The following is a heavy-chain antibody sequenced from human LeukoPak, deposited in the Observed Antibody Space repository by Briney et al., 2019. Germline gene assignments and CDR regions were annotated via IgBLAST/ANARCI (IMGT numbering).Heavy chain of an antibody. V-gene: IGHV4-4*02. CDR2: FHLDGRT. CDR3: AREGGFYRPLDY. D-gene: IGHD3-3*01. CDR1: GGSVTSTNW. J-gene: IGHJ4*02. Sequence: SGTLSLTCAVSGGSVTSTNWWTWVRQPPGKGLEFIGEFHLDGRTNYNPSLKSRLIMSVDLPENHISLKLTSVTAADTAVYYCAREGGFYRPLDYSGQGTLVTASS.